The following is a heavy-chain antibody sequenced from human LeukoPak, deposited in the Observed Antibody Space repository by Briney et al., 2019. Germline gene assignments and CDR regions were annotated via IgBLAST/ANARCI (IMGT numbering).Heavy chain of an antibody. CDR3: AKAASGSYLYYFDY. Sequence: GGSLRLSCAASGLTFSSYAMNWVRQAPGKGLEWVSTISYSGGSTYCVDSVKGRFTISRDNSENTLYLQLNSLRAEDTAVYYCAKAASGSYLYYFDYWGQGTLVTVSS. CDR2: ISYSGGST. D-gene: IGHD1-26*01. V-gene: IGHV3-23*01. CDR1: GLTFSSYA. J-gene: IGHJ4*02.